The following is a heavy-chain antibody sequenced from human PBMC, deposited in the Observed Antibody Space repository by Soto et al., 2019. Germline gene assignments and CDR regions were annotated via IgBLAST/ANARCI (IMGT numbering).Heavy chain of an antibody. CDR3: ARGVSAGVDY. V-gene: IGHV1-2*02. CDR1: GYTFTGYY. CDR2: INPNSGGT. Sequence: ASVKVSCKASGYTFTGYYMHWVRQAPGQGLEWTGWINPNSGGTNYAQKFQGRVTMTRDTSISTAYMELTTLTSDDTAFYYCARGVSAGVDYWGQGTLVTVSS. D-gene: IGHD1-26*01. J-gene: IGHJ4*02.